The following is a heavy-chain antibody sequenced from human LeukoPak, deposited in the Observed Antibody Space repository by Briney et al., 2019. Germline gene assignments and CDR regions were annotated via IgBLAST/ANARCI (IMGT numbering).Heavy chain of an antibody. J-gene: IGHJ5*02. CDR2: IYDSGST. V-gene: IGHV4-39*01. CDR1: GGSMNSYY. Sequence: PSETLSLTCTVSGGSMNSYYWGWIRQPPGKGLEWIGSIYDSGSTYYNPSLKSRVTISVDTSKNQFSLKLNSVTAADTAVYYCARHYGPWGQGTLVTVSS. D-gene: IGHD3-10*01. CDR3: ARHYGP.